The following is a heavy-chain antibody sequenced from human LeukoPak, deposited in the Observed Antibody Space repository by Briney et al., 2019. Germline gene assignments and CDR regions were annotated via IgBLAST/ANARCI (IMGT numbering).Heavy chain of an antibody. CDR1: GGSISSYY. Sequence: SETLSLTCTVSGGSISSYYWSWIRQPPGKGLEWIGYTYYSGSTNYNPSLKSRVTISVDTSKNQFSLKLSSVTAADTAVYYCARGYEGPFDYWGQGTLVTVSS. CDR2: TYYSGST. J-gene: IGHJ4*02. V-gene: IGHV4-59*01. CDR3: ARGYEGPFDY. D-gene: IGHD5-12*01.